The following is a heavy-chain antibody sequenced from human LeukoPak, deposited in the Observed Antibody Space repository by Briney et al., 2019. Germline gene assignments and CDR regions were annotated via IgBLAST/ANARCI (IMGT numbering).Heavy chain of an antibody. CDR1: GFTFSNYA. Sequence: GGSLRLSCAASGFTFSNYAMSWVRQAPGKGLEWVSAIRGTGGITYYAESVKGWFTISRDNSKNTLYLQMNSLRVEDTAAYYCAKESGYAPPGWFDPWGQGTLVTVSS. D-gene: IGHD2-2*01. CDR3: AKESGYAPPGWFDP. V-gene: IGHV3-23*01. CDR2: IRGTGGIT. J-gene: IGHJ5*02.